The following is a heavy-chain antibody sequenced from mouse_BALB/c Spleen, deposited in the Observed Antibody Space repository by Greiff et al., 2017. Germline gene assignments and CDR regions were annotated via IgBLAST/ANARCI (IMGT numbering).Heavy chain of an antibody. CDR2: ISSGGSYT. Sequence: EVKLVESGGGLVKPGGSLKLSCAASGFTFSSYAMSWVRQSPEKRLEWVAEISSGGSYTYYPDTVTGRFTISRDNAKNTLYLEMSSLRSEDTAMYYCARRKDYGNYVGTWFAYWGQGTMVTVSA. V-gene: IGHV5-9-4*01. CDR1: GFTFSSYA. J-gene: IGHJ3*01. D-gene: IGHD2-1*01. CDR3: ARRKDYGNYVGTWFAY.